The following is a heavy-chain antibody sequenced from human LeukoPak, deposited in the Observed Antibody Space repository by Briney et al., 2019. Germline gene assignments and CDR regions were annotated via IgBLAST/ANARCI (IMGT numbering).Heavy chain of an antibody. CDR1: GYTFTSYY. CDR3: AREGFPPKISDFWSGLGPYYYYGMDV. CDR2: INPSGGST. Sequence: ASVKVSCKASGYTFTSYYMHWVRQAPGQGLEWMGIINPSGGSTSYTQKFQGRVTMTRDTSTSTVYMELSSLRSEDTAVYYCAREGFPPKISDFWSGLGPYYYYGMDVWGQGTTVTISS. J-gene: IGHJ6*02. D-gene: IGHD3-3*01. V-gene: IGHV1-46*01.